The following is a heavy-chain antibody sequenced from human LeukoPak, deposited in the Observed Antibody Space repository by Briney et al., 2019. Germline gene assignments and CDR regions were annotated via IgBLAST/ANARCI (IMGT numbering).Heavy chain of an antibody. CDR3: AKETYSYDSSGYSDTAFDH. V-gene: IGHV3-23*01. CDR1: GFTFSSHA. D-gene: IGHD3-22*01. Sequence: GGSLRLSCAASGFTFSSHAMNWVRQAPGKGLEWVSSIIDTGDRTFYADSVKGRFFIFRDNSKNTLYLQMNSLGAEDTAIYYCAKETYSYDSSGYSDTAFDHWGQGTLVTVS. CDR2: IIDTGDRT. J-gene: IGHJ4*02.